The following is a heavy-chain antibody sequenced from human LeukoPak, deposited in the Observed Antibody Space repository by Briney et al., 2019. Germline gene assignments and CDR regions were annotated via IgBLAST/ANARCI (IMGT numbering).Heavy chain of an antibody. Sequence: PGGSLRLSCTASGFTFSSYEMNWVRQAPRKGLEWVSYISSSGSTIYYADSVKGRFTISRDNAKNSLYLQMNSLRAEDTAVYYCATVVPAQYYYYYMDVWGKGTTVTVSS. CDR2: ISSSGSTI. CDR1: GFTFSSYE. J-gene: IGHJ6*03. CDR3: ATVVPAQYYYYYMDV. V-gene: IGHV3-48*03. D-gene: IGHD2-2*01.